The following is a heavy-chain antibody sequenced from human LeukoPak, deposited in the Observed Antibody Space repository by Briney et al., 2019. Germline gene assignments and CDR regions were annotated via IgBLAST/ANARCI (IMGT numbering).Heavy chain of an antibody. Sequence: GGSLRLSCAASGFTFSSYWMHWVRQAPGKGLVWVSRINSDGSSTSYADSVKGRFTISRDNAKNTLYLQMNSLRAEDTAVYYCAKGERITMIVESYWFDPWGQGTPVTVSS. V-gene: IGHV3-74*01. CDR1: GFTFSSYW. D-gene: IGHD3-22*01. CDR3: AKGERITMIVESYWFDP. CDR2: INSDGSST. J-gene: IGHJ5*02.